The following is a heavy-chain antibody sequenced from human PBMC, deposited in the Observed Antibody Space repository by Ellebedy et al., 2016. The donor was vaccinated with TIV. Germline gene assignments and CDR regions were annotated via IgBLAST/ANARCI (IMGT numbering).Heavy chain of an antibody. J-gene: IGHJ3*02. CDR2: ISSSTNTI. V-gene: IGHV3-48*02. CDR1: AFAFRDYA. CDR3: AREYRSSSGRAFDI. D-gene: IGHD6-6*01. Sequence: GGSLRLSCAASAFAFRDYAMHWVRQAPGRGLEWVSYISSSTNTIYYAGSVKGRFTISRDNAKNSLYLQMNSLRDDDTAVYYCAREYRSSSGRAFDIWGQGTMVTVSS.